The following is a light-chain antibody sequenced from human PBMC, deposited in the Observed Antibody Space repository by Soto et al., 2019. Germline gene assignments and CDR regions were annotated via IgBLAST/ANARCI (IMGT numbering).Light chain of an antibody. J-gene: IGKJ1*01. CDR3: QQSYEHGT. CDR1: QSISSY. V-gene: IGKV1-39*01. CDR2: AAS. Sequence: DIQVTQSPSSLSASVGDRFTITCRASQSISSYLNWYQQKPGKAPKLLIYAASSLQSGVPSRFSGSGSGTDFTLTISSLQPEDFATYYCQQSYEHGTFGQGTNVDI.